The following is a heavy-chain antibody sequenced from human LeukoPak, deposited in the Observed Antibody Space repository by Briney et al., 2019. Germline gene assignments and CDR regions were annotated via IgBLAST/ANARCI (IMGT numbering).Heavy chain of an antibody. J-gene: IGHJ4*02. CDR2: IRSKAYGGTT. CDR1: GFTFGDYA. D-gene: IGHD3-22*01. CDR3: TRDPEVGGYYDSSGYC. Sequence: GGSLRLSCTASGFTFGDYAMSWFRQAPGKGLEWVGFIRSKAYGGTTEYAASVKGRFTISRDDSKSIVYLQMNSLKTEDTAVYYCTRDPEVGGYYDSSGYCWGQGTLVTVSS. V-gene: IGHV3-49*03.